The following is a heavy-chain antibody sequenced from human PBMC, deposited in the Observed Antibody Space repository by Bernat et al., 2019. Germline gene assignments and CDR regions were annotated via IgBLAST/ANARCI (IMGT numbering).Heavy chain of an antibody. J-gene: IGHJ4*02. CDR2: ISGGGGTT. CDR1: GFTFSTYA. V-gene: IGHV3-23*01. Sequence: EVQLLESGGGLVQPGGSLRLSCAASGFTFSTYAMTWVRQAPGQGLELVSGISGGGGTTSYADSVKGRFTISRDNAKNTLYLQMNSLGAEDTAIYYCAKQLYGGADYWGQGTLVTVSS. CDR3: AKQLYGGADY. D-gene: IGHD4-23*01.